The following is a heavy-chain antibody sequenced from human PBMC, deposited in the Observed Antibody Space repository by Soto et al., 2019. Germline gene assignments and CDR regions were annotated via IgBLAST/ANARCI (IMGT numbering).Heavy chain of an antibody. V-gene: IGHV3-23*01. Sequence: EVQLLESGGDLVQPGGSLRLSCAASGFSLSNYAMTWVRQAPGKGLEWVSGISASGDKTSYADSVEGRFIISRDNFKNTFYLQMNSLRPEDPALYYCARDCSSSSCSVWRDWGQGTLVIVSS. CDR2: ISASGDKT. CDR3: ARDCSSSSCSVWRD. J-gene: IGHJ4*02. D-gene: IGHD2-2*01. CDR1: GFSLSNYA.